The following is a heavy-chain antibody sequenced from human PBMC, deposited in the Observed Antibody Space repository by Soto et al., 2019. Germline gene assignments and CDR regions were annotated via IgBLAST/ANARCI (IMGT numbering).Heavy chain of an antibody. CDR1: GGSFSGYY. CDR2: INHSGST. D-gene: IGHD4-17*01. V-gene: IGHV4-34*01. J-gene: IGHJ4*02. Sequence: ETLSLTCAVYGGSFSGYYWSWIRQPPGKGLEWIGEINHSGSTNYNPSLKSRVTISVDTSKNQFSLKLSSVTAADTAVYYCASKSSTDGFDYWGQGTLVTVSS. CDR3: ASKSSTDGFDY.